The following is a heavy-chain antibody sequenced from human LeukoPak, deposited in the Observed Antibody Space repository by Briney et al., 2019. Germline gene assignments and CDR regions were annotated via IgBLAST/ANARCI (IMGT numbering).Heavy chain of an antibody. V-gene: IGHV3-23*01. Sequence: GGSLRLSCAASGFTFSSYAMSWLRQAPGKGLEWVSAISGSGGSTYYADSVKGRFTISRDNAKNTLYLQMNSLRAEDTAVYYCAKNAYGDYVGDYFDYWGQGTLVTVSS. D-gene: IGHD4-17*01. CDR2: ISGSGGST. CDR3: AKNAYGDYVGDYFDY. J-gene: IGHJ4*02. CDR1: GFTFSSYA.